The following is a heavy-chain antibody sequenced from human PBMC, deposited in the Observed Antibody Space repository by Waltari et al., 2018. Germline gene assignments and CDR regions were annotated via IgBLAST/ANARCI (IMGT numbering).Heavy chain of an antibody. CDR3: ARTTVTQNFDY. CDR2: TIPILCIA. Sequence: QVQLVQSGAEVKKPGSSVKVSCKASGGTFSSYTISWVRQAPGQGLEWMGRTIPILCIANSAQKFQGRVTITAYKSTSTAYMELSSLGSADTAVYYCARTTVTQNFDYWGQGTLVTVSS. D-gene: IGHD4-17*01. J-gene: IGHJ4*02. CDR1: GGTFSSYT. V-gene: IGHV1-69*02.